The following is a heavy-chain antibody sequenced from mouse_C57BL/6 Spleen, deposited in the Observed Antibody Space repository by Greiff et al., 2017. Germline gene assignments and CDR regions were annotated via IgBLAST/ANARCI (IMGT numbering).Heavy chain of an antibody. CDR3: ARGDYGRGYYFDY. V-gene: IGHV1-50*01. D-gene: IGHD1-1*01. CDR2: IDPSDSYT. CDR1: GYTFTSYW. J-gene: IGHJ2*01. Sequence: QVQLQQPGAELVKPGASVKLSCKASGYTFTSYWMQWVKQRPGQGLEWIGEIDPSDSYTNYNQKFKGKATLTVDTSSSTAYMQLSSLTSEDSAVYYCARGDYGRGYYFDYWGQGTTLTVSS.